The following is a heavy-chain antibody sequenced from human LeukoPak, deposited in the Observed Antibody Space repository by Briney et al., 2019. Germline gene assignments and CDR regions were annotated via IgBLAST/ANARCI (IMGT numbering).Heavy chain of an antibody. CDR1: GFTFSSYW. J-gene: IGHJ4*02. Sequence: SGGSLRLSCAASGFTFSSYWMSWVRQAPGKGLEWVSYISSSGSTIYYADSVKGRFTISRDNAKNSLYLQMNSLRAEDTAVYYCASITSSGWYYWGQGTLVTVSS. CDR3: ASITSSGWYY. D-gene: IGHD6-19*01. CDR2: ISSSGSTI. V-gene: IGHV3-48*04.